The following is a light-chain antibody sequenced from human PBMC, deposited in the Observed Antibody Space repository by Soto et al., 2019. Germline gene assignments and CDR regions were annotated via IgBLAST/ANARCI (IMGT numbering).Light chain of an antibody. CDR1: QTVSSNY. J-gene: IGKJ5*01. V-gene: IGKV3-20*01. CDR3: QQYTGPPTT. Sequence: EINLTQSPATLSLSPGERATLSCRASQTVSSNYLAWCQQRPGQAHRLLIYGASTRAAGLPDRFSGSGSGTDFTLTITRLEPEDSAVYFCQQYTGPPTTFGQGTRLEIK. CDR2: GAS.